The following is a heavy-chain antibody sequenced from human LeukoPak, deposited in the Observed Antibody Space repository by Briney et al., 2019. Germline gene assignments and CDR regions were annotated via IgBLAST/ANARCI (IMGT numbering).Heavy chain of an antibody. D-gene: IGHD2-21*02. V-gene: IGHV7-4-1*02. CDR2: INTNTGNP. CDR3: ARKYCGGDCHLDY. J-gene: IGHJ4*02. Sequence: ASVKVSCKASGYTFTNYAMNWVRQAPGQGLEWMGWINTNTGNPTYAQGITGRFVFPLHTSVSTAYLQISSLKAEDTAVYFCARKYCGGDCHLDYWGQGTLVTASS. CDR1: GYTFTNYA.